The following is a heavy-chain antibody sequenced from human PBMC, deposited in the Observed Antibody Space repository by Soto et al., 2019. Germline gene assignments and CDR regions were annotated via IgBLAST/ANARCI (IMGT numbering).Heavy chain of an antibody. CDR3: AKDFKVSGSHYGTLNYYYGMDV. D-gene: IGHD3-10*01. CDR2: ISYDGYLK. J-gene: IGHJ6*02. V-gene: IGHV3-30*18. CDR1: GFTFSTYG. Sequence: GALRLSCAASGFTFSTYGMQWVRQAPGKGLEWVAVISYDGYLKYYVDAVKGRFTVARDNSKNTLFLEMNSLRVEDTAVYFCAKDFKVSGSHYGTLNYYYGMDVWGQGTTVTVSS.